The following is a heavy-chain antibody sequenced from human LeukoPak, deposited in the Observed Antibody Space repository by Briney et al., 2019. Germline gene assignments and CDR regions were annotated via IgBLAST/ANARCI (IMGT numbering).Heavy chain of an antibody. CDR3: VRGGPSTWS. V-gene: IGHV3-74*01. Sequence: GGSLRLSCAASGFTFKLYWMHWVRQAPGKRPVWVSRINDDGSDTIYADSVRGRFTISRDDAKNTVYLQMNNLRAEDTAVYYCVRGGPSTWSWGQGTLVTVSS. J-gene: IGHJ5*02. CDR1: GFTFKLYW. D-gene: IGHD2-15*01. CDR2: INDDGSDT.